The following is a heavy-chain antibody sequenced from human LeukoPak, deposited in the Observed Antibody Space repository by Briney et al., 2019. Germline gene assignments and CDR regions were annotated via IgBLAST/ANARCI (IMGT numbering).Heavy chain of an antibody. CDR1: GFTFSSYG. CDR2: IWYDGSNK. J-gene: IGHJ4*02. D-gene: IGHD6-13*01. V-gene: IGHV3-33*01. CDR3: ARDNMGIAAAGDY. Sequence: GGSLRLSCAPSGFTFSSYGMHWVRQAPGKGLEWVAVIWYDGSNKYYADSVKGRFTISRDNSKNTLYLQMNSLRAEDTAVYYCARDNMGIAAAGDYWGQGTLVTVSS.